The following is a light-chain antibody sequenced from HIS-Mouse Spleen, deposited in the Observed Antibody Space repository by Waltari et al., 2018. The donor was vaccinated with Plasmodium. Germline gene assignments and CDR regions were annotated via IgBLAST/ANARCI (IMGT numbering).Light chain of an antibody. V-gene: IGLV3-10*01. Sequence: SYELTRPPSVSVSPGQTARITRSGDALPKKYAYWYQQKSGQATVLVIYEDSKRPSGIPERFSGSRSGTMATLTISGAQVEDEADYYCYSTDSSGNHRVFGGGTKLTVL. CDR1: ALPKKY. J-gene: IGLJ3*02. CDR3: YSTDSSGNHRV. CDR2: EDS.